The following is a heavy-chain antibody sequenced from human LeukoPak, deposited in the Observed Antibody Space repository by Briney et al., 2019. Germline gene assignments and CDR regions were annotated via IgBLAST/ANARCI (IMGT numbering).Heavy chain of an antibody. CDR1: GCSFSDYW. J-gene: IGHJ4*02. CDR3: ARRDGDY. Sequence: GGSLRLSCAASGCSFSDYWMSWIRQAPGKGLEWVSYISESSNTIYYADSVKGRFTISRDNAKKSLYLQMNSLRVEDTAVYYCARRDGDYWGQGTLVTVSS. CDR2: ISESSNTI. V-gene: IGHV3-11*01. D-gene: IGHD5-24*01.